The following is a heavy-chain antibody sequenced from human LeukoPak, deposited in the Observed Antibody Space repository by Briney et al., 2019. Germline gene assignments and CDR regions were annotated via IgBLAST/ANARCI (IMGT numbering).Heavy chain of an antibody. J-gene: IGHJ6*02. CDR2: ISSSGSTI. V-gene: IGHV3-11*01. Sequence: PGGSLRLSCAASGFTFSDYYMSWIRQAPGKGLERVSYISSSGSTIYYADSVKGRFTISRDNAKNSLYLQMNSLRTEDTAVYYCGRIAINANNGMDVWGQGTTVTVSS. D-gene: IGHD1/OR15-1a*01. CDR1: GFTFSDYY. CDR3: GRIAINANNGMDV.